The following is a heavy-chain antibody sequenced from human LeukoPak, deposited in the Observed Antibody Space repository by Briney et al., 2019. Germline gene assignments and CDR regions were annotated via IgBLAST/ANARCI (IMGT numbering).Heavy chain of an antibody. CDR1: GFTFNNYA. D-gene: IGHD3-3*01. CDR2: IFFDGTMQ. J-gene: IGHJ3*02. Sequence: GGSLRLSCAASGFTFNNYAMHWVRQAPGKGLEWMAVIFFDGTMQYYADSIKGRFTISRDNSKNTLYLQMNRLRPEDTAVYYCARDGPGPVFYDFWSGYYGQDAFDIWGQGTTVTVSS. V-gene: IGHV3-30*14. CDR3: ARDGPGPVFYDFWSGYYGQDAFDI.